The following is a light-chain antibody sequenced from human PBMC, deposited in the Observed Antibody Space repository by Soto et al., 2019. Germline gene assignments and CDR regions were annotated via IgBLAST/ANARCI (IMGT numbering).Light chain of an antibody. V-gene: IGLV2-14*03. CDR2: EVS. J-gene: IGLJ3*02. CDR3: SSYTSSGSGV. CDR1: SSDVGGYNF. Sequence: QSALTQPASVSGSPGQSITISCTGSSSDVGGYNFVSWYQQHPGKAPKLMIYEVSNWPSGVSNRFSGSKSGNTASLTISGLQAEDEADYYCSSYTSSGSGVFGGGTKLTLL.